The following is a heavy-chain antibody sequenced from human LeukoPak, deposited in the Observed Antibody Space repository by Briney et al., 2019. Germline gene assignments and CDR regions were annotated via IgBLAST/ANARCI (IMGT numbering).Heavy chain of an antibody. CDR1: GGSITSYY. J-gene: IGHJ4*02. Sequence: PSETLSLTCTVSGGSITSYYWSWIRQPPGKGLEWIGYIYYSGSTNYNPSLKSRVTISVDTSKNQFSLKLSSMTAADTAVYYCARDHSSSSHFDYWGQGTLVTVSS. CDR2: IYYSGST. D-gene: IGHD6-6*01. V-gene: IGHV4-59*01. CDR3: ARDHSSSSHFDY.